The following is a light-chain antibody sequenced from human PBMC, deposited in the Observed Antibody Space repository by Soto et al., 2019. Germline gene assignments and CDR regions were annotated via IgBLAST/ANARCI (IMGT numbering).Light chain of an antibody. CDR3: QQHINWPLT. Sequence: EIGLTQSPGTLSLSPGERATLSCRASQTVSSSLAWYQQKPGQAPRLLIYEASNRATGIPARFSGSGSGADFTLTISSLEPEDFALYYCQQHINWPLTFGGGTKVDIK. CDR1: QTVSSS. V-gene: IGKV3-11*01. J-gene: IGKJ4*01. CDR2: EAS.